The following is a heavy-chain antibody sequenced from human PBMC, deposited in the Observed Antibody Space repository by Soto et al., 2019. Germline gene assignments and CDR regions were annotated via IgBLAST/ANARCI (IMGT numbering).Heavy chain of an antibody. CDR1: GFTFSSYG. Sequence: VQLVESGGGVVQPGRSLRLSCAASGFTFSSYGMHWVRQAPGKGLEWVAVISYDGSNKYYADSVKGRFTISRDNFKNTLYLQMNSLRAEDTAVYYCAKDTRRGYSYGYLYYYYGMDVWGQGTTVTVSS. CDR2: ISYDGSNK. CDR3: AKDTRRGYSYGYLYYYYGMDV. D-gene: IGHD5-18*01. V-gene: IGHV3-30*18. J-gene: IGHJ6*02.